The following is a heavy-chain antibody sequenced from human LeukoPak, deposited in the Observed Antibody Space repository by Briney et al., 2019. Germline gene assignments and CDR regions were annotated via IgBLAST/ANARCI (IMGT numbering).Heavy chain of an antibody. CDR2: ISPYTGTT. CDR3: ARTSFRAGLGSPERY. D-gene: IGHD3-16*02. V-gene: IGHV1-18*01. CDR1: GFTFTNYG. J-gene: IGHJ4*02. Sequence: GASVKVSCKASGFTFTNYGISWVRQAPGQGLEWMGRISPYTGTTDYAQKFQGRVSMTTDSSTSTAYMELRSLRSDDTGVYYCARTSFRAGLGSPERYWGQGTLVTVSS.